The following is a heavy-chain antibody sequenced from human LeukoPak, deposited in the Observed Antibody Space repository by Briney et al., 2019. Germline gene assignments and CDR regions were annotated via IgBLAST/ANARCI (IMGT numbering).Heavy chain of an antibody. CDR1: GFTFDDYG. D-gene: IGHD6-6*01. CDR3: ARGFASIAARRRGNWFDP. CDR2: IDWNGGST. V-gene: IGHV3-20*04. Sequence: GGSLRLSCAASGFTFDDYGMSWVRQAPGKGLEWVSGIDWNGGSTGYADSVKGRFTISRDNAKNSLYLQMNSLRAEDTALYYCARGFASIAARRRGNWFDPWGQGTLVTVSS. J-gene: IGHJ5*02.